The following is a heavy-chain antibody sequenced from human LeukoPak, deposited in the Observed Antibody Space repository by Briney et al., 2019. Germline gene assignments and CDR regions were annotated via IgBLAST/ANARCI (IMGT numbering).Heavy chain of an antibody. Sequence: PGGSLRPSCAASGFTFSTYWMHWVRRAPGKGLVWVSQINTDGSVTAYADSVKGRFTISRDNAKNTLYLQMNSLRAEDTAVYYCARWTYASDGSGYWGQGTLVTVSS. V-gene: IGHV3-74*01. D-gene: IGHD3-16*01. CDR3: ARWTYASDGSGY. CDR1: GFTFSTYW. J-gene: IGHJ4*02. CDR2: INTDGSVT.